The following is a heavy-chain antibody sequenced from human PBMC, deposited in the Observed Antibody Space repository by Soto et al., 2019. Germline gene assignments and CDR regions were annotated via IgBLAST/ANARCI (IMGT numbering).Heavy chain of an antibody. J-gene: IGHJ5*02. Sequence: GGSLRLSCAASGFTFSSYAMSWVRQSPGKGLEWVSAISGSGGSTYYADSVKGRFTISRDNSKNTLYLQMNSLRAEDTAVYYCAKDVISSGLSNWFDPWGQGTLVTVSS. D-gene: IGHD6-19*01. V-gene: IGHV3-23*01. CDR2: ISGSGGST. CDR1: GFTFSSYA. CDR3: AKDVISSGLSNWFDP.